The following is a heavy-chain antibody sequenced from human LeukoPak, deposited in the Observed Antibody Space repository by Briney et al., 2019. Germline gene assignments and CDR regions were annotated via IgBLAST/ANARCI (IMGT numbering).Heavy chain of an antibody. Sequence: PGGSLRLSCAASGFTFSSYGMSWVRQAPGKGLEWVSAISGSGGNTYYADSVKGRFTISRDNSKNTLYLQMNSLRAEDTAVYYCARGTPTRYYYYMDVWGKGTTVTISS. J-gene: IGHJ6*03. CDR2: ISGSGGNT. D-gene: IGHD2-15*01. CDR1: GFTFSSYG. CDR3: ARGTPTRYYYYMDV. V-gene: IGHV3-23*01.